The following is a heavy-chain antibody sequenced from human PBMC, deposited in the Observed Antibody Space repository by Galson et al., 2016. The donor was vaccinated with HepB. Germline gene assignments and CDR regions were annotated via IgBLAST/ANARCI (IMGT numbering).Heavy chain of an antibody. CDR2: ITHTTYTI. D-gene: IGHD1-14*01. V-gene: IGHV3-48*02. J-gene: IGHJ4*02. CDR3: ARDGNHGYDMDY. Sequence: SLRLSCAGSGFTFVSAWMNWVRQAPGKGLEWVSHITHTTYTIYYADSVKGRFTISRDNAKNSVYLQMNSLRDEDTAIYFCARDGNHGYDMDYWGQGTLVTVSS. CDR1: GFTFVSAW.